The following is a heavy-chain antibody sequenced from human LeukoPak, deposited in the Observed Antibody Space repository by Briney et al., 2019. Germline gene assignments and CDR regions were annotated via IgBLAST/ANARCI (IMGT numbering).Heavy chain of an antibody. CDR1: GFTFSSYA. J-gene: IGHJ6*02. Sequence: PGGSLRLSCAASGFTFSSYAMTWVRQAPGKGLEWVSSISDSGSSTYYADSVKGRFTISRDNSRDTLYLQMNSLRAEETAVYCCAKQMAGSGWTRGMDVWGQGTTVTVSS. CDR3: AKQMAGSGWTRGMDV. CDR2: ISDSGSST. V-gene: IGHV3-23*01. D-gene: IGHD6-19*01.